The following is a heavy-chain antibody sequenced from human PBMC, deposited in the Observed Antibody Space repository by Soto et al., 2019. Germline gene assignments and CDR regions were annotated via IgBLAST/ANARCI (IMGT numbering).Heavy chain of an antibody. CDR2: INHSGST. J-gene: IGHJ6*02. Sequence: PSETLSLTCAVYGGSFSGYYWSWIRQPPGKGLEWIGEINHSGSTNYNPSLKSRVTISVDTSKNQFSLKLSSVTAADTAVYYCASLFSHLRYYYYGIDVRAQGTTVTGSS. D-gene: IGHD2-21*01. CDR1: GGSFSGYY. CDR3: ASLFSHLRYYYYGIDV. V-gene: IGHV4-34*01.